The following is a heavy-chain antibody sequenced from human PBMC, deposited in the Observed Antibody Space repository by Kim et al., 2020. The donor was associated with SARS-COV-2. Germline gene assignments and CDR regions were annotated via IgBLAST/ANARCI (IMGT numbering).Heavy chain of an antibody. V-gene: IGHV3-43*01. J-gene: IGHJ4*02. D-gene: IGHD5-18*01. Sequence: YADSVKGRFTISRDNSKNSLYLQMNSLRTEDTALYYCAKEGIWLRSYFDYWGQGTLVTVSS. CDR3: AKEGIWLRSYFDY.